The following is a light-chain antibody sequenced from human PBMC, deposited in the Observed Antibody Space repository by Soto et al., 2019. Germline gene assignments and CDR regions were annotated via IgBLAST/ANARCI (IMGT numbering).Light chain of an antibody. CDR1: RSISSY. CDR2: AAS. Sequence: DIQMTQSPSSVSASVGDRVTITCRASRSISSYLNWYQQKPGKAPKLLIYAASSLQSGVPSRFSGSGSGTDFTLTISSLEPEDFAVYYCQQRNSWPPTFTFGQGTRLEIK. V-gene: IGKV1-39*01. CDR3: QQRNSWPPTFT. J-gene: IGKJ5*01.